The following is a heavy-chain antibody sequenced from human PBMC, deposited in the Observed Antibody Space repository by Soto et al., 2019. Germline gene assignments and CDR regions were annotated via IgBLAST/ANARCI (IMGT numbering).Heavy chain of an antibody. V-gene: IGHV4-31*03. D-gene: IGHD1-1*01. Sequence: SETLSLTCTVSGGSISSGGYYWTWIRQHPRKGLEWIGYIFDSGSTYYNPSLKSRLSISVDTSKNQFSLKLTSVTAADTAVYYCARGRNWKFWPLGSATESGFFDPWGQGTLVTVSS. CDR3: ARGRNWKFWPLGSATESGFFDP. CDR2: IFDSGST. J-gene: IGHJ5*02. CDR1: GGSISSGGYY.